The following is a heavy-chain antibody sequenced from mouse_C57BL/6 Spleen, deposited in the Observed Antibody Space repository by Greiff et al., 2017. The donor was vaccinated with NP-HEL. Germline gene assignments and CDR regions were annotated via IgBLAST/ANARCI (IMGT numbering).Heavy chain of an antibody. CDR3: ARGGY. CDR2: FNPSTGGT. J-gene: IGHJ2*01. CDR1: RYTFTRYW. Sequence: QVQLQQPGTELVKPGASVQLSSKAPRYTFTRYWMHRLKQRPGQGLEWFGNFNPSTGGTNYNEKFKSKATLTVDKSSSTAYMQLSSLTSEDSAVYYCARGGYWGQGTTLTVSS. V-gene: IGHV1-53*01.